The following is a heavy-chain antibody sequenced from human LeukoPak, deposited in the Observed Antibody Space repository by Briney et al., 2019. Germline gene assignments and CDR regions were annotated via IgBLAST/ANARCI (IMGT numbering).Heavy chain of an antibody. CDR3: ARDYYDSSGYREIAIRWFDP. CDR1: GYTFTSYG. CDR2: ISAYNGNT. V-gene: IGHV1-18*01. J-gene: IGHJ5*02. Sequence: ASVKVSCKASGYTFTSYGISWVRQAPGQGLEGMGWISAYNGNTNYAQKLQGRVTMTTDTSTSTAYMELRSLRSDDTAVYYCARDYYDSSGYREIAIRWFDPWGQGTLVTVSS. D-gene: IGHD3-22*01.